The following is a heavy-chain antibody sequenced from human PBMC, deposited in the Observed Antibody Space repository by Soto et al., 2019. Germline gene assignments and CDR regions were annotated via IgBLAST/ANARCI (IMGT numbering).Heavy chain of an antibody. CDR3: ARVRGSGSYHFDY. D-gene: IGHD3-10*01. V-gene: IGHV1-18*01. CDR1: GYTFTSYG. Sequence: ASVKVSCKASGYTFTSYGISWVRQAPGQGFEWMGWISAYNGNTNYAQKFQGRVTITADKSTSTAYMELSSLRSEDTAVYYCARVRGSGSYHFDYWGQGTLVTVSS. J-gene: IGHJ4*02. CDR2: ISAYNGNT.